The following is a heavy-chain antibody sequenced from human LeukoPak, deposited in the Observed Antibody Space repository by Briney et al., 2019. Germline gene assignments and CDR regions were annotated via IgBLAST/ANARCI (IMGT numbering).Heavy chain of an antibody. V-gene: IGHV3-30*18. CDR1: GFTFSSYG. D-gene: IGHD3-10*01. Sequence: PGGSLRLSCAASGFTFSSYGMHWVRQAPGKGLEWVAVISYDGSNKYYADSVKGRFTISRDNSKNTLYLQMNSLRAEDTAVYYCAKGPMVRGAIPRYFDLWGRGTLVTVSS. CDR2: ISYDGSNK. CDR3: AKGPMVRGAIPRYFDL. J-gene: IGHJ2*01.